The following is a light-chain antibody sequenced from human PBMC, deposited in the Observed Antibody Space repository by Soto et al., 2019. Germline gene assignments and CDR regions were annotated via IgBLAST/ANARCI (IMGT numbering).Light chain of an antibody. V-gene: IGLV4-69*01. J-gene: IGLJ3*02. CDR2: LNSDGSH. Sequence: QLVLTQSPSASASLGASVKLTCTLSSGHSSYAIAWHQQQPEKGPRYLMKLNSDGSHSKGDGIPDRFSGSSSGAERYLTISSLQSEDGADYYCQTWGTGPNWVFGGGTQLTVL. CDR3: QTWGTGPNWV. CDR1: SGHSSYA.